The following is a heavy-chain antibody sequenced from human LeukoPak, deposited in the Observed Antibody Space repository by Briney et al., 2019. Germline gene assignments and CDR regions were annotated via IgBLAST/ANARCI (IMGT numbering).Heavy chain of an antibody. Sequence: GGSLRLSCAASGFTFRAYAMTWVRQSPGKGLEWVSTISGSSDNTFYAVSVKGRFTISRDNSKKTMYLQMNSLRADDTAVYYCAKAPGFSDFWGQGTLVTVSS. V-gene: IGHV3-23*01. CDR1: GFTFRAYA. CDR3: AKAPGFSDF. CDR2: ISGSSDNT. D-gene: IGHD7-27*01. J-gene: IGHJ4*02.